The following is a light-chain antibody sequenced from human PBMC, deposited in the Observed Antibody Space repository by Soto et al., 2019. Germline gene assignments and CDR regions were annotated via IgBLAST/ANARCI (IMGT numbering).Light chain of an antibody. J-gene: IGKJ3*01. V-gene: IGKV3-15*01. Sequence: EIVMTQSPATLSVSPGERATLSCRASQSVSSNLAWYQQKPGQAPRLLIYGASTRATGIPARFSGSGSGTEFTLIISSLQSEDFAVSYCQQYNTRPPFTFGPGTKVDIK. CDR2: GAS. CDR3: QQYNTRPPFT. CDR1: QSVSSN.